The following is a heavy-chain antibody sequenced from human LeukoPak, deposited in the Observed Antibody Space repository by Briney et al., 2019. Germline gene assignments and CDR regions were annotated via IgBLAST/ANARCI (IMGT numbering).Heavy chain of an antibody. CDR1: GFTFSSYS. Sequence: PGGSLRLSCAASGFTFSSYSMNWVRQAPGKWRGWGSYIRSSSRTIYYAASVKCPFTISRDKANNSRYLPMNSLRAEDTVAVRCARAWTRRPAFDYWGQGTPVTVSS. V-gene: IGHV3-48*01. CDR3: ARAWTRRPAFDY. D-gene: IGHD1-1*01. J-gene: IGHJ4*02. CDR2: IRSSSRTI.